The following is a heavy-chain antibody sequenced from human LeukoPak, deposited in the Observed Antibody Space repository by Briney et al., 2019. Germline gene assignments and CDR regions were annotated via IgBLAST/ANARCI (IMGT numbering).Heavy chain of an antibody. Sequence: PSETLSLTCTVSGYSISSGYYWSWIRQPPGKGLEWIGYIYYSGSTNYNPSLKSRVTISVDTSKNQFSLKLSSVTAADTAVYYCARDTGYSYGLDAFDIWGQGTMVTVSS. CDR3: ARDTGYSYGLDAFDI. D-gene: IGHD5-18*01. V-gene: IGHV4-61*01. J-gene: IGHJ3*02. CDR1: GYSISSGYY. CDR2: IYYSGST.